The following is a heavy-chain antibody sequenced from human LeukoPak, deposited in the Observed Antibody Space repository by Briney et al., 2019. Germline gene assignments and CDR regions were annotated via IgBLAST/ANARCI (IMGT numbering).Heavy chain of an antibody. D-gene: IGHD3-10*01. CDR3: GKVQSGYYYGSGNYYLN. CDR1: GGTFSSYA. V-gene: IGHV1-69*05. Sequence: ASVKVSCKASGGTFSSYAISWVRQAPGQGLEWMGGIIPIFGTANYAQKFQGRVTITTDESTSTAYMELSSLRSEDTAVYYCGKVQSGYYYGSGNYYLNWGQGTLVTVSS. J-gene: IGHJ4*02. CDR2: IIPIFGTA.